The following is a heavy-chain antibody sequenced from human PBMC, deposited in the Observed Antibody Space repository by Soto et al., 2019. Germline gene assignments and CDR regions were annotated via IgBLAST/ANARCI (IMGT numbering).Heavy chain of an antibody. CDR2: IKSNTDGGTT. CDR1: GFTFSKAW. Sequence: EAHLVESGGDLVKPGGSLRLSCAASGFTFSKAWMSWVRQAPGKGLEWIGRIKSNTDGGTTEYTAPLKGRFTISRDDLEDTLFRQMNSLTPEDTAVYYCTSSQHHSAMATYWGQGTLVTVSS. D-gene: IGHD6-6*01. CDR3: TSSQHHSAMATY. J-gene: IGHJ4*02. V-gene: IGHV3-15*01.